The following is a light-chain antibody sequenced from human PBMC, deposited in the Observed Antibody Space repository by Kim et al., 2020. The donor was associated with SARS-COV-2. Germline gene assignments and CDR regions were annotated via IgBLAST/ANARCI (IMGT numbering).Light chain of an antibody. CDR2: DVT. J-gene: IGLJ3*02. CDR3: SSYTSSKTWV. CDR1: NSDIGGYNY. V-gene: IGLV2-14*03. Sequence: QSALTQPASVSGSPGQWFTISCTGSNSDIGGYNYVSWYQQHPGKAPKLIIYDVTKRPSGVSDRFSDSKSGNTASLIISGLQADDEADYYCSSYTSSKTWVFGGGTQLTVL.